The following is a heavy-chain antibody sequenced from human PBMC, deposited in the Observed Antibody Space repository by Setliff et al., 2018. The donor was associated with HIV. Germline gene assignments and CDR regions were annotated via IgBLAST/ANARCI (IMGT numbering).Heavy chain of an antibody. Sequence: ASVKVSCKASGCTFHSFYVHGVRQAPGQGLEWMGVINPTSGNTTYAQNFQGTVTLTRDTSTSTAYMELSRLKSEDTAVYYCACDRERGQYSRSAVGGYYYYYLAVWSQGTLVTVSS. CDR1: GCTFHSFY. V-gene: IGHV1-46*02. J-gene: IGHJ6*03. CDR3: ACDRERGQYSRSAVGGYYYYYLAV. D-gene: IGHD6-6*01. CDR2: INPTSGNT.